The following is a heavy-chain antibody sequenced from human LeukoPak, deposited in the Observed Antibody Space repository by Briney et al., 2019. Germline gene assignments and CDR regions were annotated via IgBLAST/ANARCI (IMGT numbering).Heavy chain of an antibody. CDR3: ARLLPATATGFDY. D-gene: IGHD2-2*01. Sequence: AGESLKISCKGSGYSFTSYWIAWVRQMPGKGLEWMGIIYPGDSDARYSPSFQGQVTISADKSISTAYLQWSSLKASDTAMYYCARLLPATATGFDYWGQGTLVTVSA. J-gene: IGHJ4*02. V-gene: IGHV5-51*01. CDR2: IYPGDSDA. CDR1: GYSFTSYW.